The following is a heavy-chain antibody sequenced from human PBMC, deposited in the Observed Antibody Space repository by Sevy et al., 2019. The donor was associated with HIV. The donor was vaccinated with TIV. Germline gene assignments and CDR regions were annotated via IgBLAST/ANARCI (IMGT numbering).Heavy chain of an antibody. CDR2: INPNSGVT. Sequence: GASVKVSFKTTGYIFSDYNMHWVRQAPGQGLEWMALINPNSGVTIYAHNFRGRVSVTRDTSMSTAYMELSGLTSDDPAVYYCVREDINAPRTLLSFDIWGQGTMVTVSS. J-gene: IGHJ3*02. V-gene: IGHV1-2*06. CDR1: GYIFSDYN. CDR3: VREDINAPRTLLSFDI. D-gene: IGHD3-3*01.